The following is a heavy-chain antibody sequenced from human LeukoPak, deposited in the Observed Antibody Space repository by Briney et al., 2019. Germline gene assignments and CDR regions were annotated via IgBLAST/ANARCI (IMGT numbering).Heavy chain of an antibody. Sequence: SETLSLTCAVSGGSFSGFYWNWIRQPPGKGLEWIGSIFHSGVTYNNPSLKSRVTISVDTSKNQFSLKVTSVTAADTAVYYCAREEYTSGSSIDYWGQGILVTVSS. D-gene: IGHD3-10*01. V-gene: IGHV4-34*12. J-gene: IGHJ4*02. CDR2: IFHSGVT. CDR1: GGSFSGFY. CDR3: AREEYTSGSSIDY.